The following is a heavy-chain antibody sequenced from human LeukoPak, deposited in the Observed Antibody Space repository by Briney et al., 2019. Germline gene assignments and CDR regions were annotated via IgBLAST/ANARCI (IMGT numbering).Heavy chain of an antibody. CDR3: ARTFWDKSNGYDYYFDY. CDR1: GFSFSGYA. J-gene: IGHJ4*02. D-gene: IGHD5-12*01. CDR2: ISYDGSAK. V-gene: IGHV3-30*04. Sequence: GGSLRISCAVSGFSFSGYAMHWVRQALGNGLEWVTVISYDGSAKYYSDSVKGRFTISRDNSKNTLYLRMNSLRAEDTAVYYCARTFWDKSNGYDYYFDYWGQGSLVTVSS.